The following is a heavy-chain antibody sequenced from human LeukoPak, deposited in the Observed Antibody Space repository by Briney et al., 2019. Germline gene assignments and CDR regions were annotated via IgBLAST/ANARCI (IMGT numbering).Heavy chain of an antibody. CDR2: ISAYNGNT. V-gene: IGHV1-18*01. Sequence: ASVKVSCKASGYTFTSYGISWVRQAPGQGLEWMGWISAYNGNTNYAQKLQGRVTMTTDTSTSTAYMELRSLRSDDTAVYYCASDGNSGSYSPDYYYGMDVWGQGTTVTVSS. CDR3: ASDGNSGSYSPDYYYGMDV. CDR1: GYTFTSYG. J-gene: IGHJ6*02. D-gene: IGHD1-26*01.